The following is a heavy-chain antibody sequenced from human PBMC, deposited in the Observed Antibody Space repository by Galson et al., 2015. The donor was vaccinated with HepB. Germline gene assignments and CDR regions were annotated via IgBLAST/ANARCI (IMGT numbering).Heavy chain of an antibody. Sequence: SLRLSCAASGFTFSTYGMSWVRQAPGKGLEWVSDISGSGGTTHYADSVKGRFTISRDNSKKKLYLQMNSLRVEDTAVYYCAKDLAGMGASWFDPWGQGTLVTVSS. CDR1: GFTFSTYG. J-gene: IGHJ5*02. D-gene: IGHD1-26*01. V-gene: IGHV3-23*01. CDR3: AKDLAGMGASWFDP. CDR2: ISGSGGTT.